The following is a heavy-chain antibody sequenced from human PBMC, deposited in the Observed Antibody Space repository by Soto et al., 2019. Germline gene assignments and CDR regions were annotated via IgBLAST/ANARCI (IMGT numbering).Heavy chain of an antibody. D-gene: IGHD4-17*01. Sequence: QVQLVQSGAEVKKPGASVKVSCKASGYTFTSYGISWVRQAPGQGLEWMGWISPYKGNTNYARKLQGRVTMTTDTARSGACMELRSLSADDTSVYYGATVGESSKGGCYTSYLKGTGFEYGGQGTLVTVSS. CDR3: ATVGESSKGGCYTSYLKGTGFEY. J-gene: IGHJ4*02. V-gene: IGHV1-18*04. CDR2: ISPYKGNT. CDR1: GYTFTSYG.